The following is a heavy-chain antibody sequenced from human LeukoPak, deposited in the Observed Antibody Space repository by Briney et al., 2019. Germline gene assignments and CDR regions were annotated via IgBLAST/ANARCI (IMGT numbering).Heavy chain of an antibody. V-gene: IGHV3-30*01. CDR3: ARTYYDILTSRAYYYYMDV. Sequence: AGGSLRLSCAASGVTFSSYAMHWVRQAPGKGLEWVGVISYDGTNTYYADAVKGRLTNSRDNSKNTLYLQMNSMRAEDTAVYYCARTYYDILTSRAYYYYMDVWGKGTTVTVSS. CDR1: GVTFSSYA. D-gene: IGHD3-9*01. CDR2: ISYDGTNT. J-gene: IGHJ6*03.